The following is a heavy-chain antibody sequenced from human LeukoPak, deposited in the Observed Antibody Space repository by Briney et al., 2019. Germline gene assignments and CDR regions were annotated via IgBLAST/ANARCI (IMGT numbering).Heavy chain of an antibody. Sequence: ASVKVSCKASGYTFTGYYMHWVRQAPGQGLEWMGWINPNSGGTNYAQKFQGRVTMTRDTSISTAYMELSRLRSDDTAVYYCARSGGIVGAKAGRNYWGQGTLVTVSS. D-gene: IGHD1-26*01. J-gene: IGHJ4*02. V-gene: IGHV1-2*02. CDR2: INPNSGGT. CDR1: GYTFTGYY. CDR3: ARSGGIVGAKAGRNY.